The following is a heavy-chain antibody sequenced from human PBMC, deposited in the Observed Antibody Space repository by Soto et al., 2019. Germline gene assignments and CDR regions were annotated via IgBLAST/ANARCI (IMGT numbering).Heavy chain of an antibody. D-gene: IGHD3-3*01. V-gene: IGHV1-69*06. CDR1: GGTFSSYA. J-gene: IGHJ6*02. CDR3: ASQFWSGYYSYYYGMDV. Sequence: ASVKVSCKTSGGTFSSYAISWVRQAPGQGLEWMGGIVPLFRTTNYAQKFQGRVTITADTSTYTVYMELSGLRSGDTAVYYCASQFWSGYYSYYYGMDVWGQGTTVTVYS. CDR2: IVPLFRTT.